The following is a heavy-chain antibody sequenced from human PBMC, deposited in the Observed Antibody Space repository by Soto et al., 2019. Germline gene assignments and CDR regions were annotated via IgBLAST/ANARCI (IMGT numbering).Heavy chain of an antibody. V-gene: IGHV3-23*01. D-gene: IGHD2-8*01. J-gene: IGHJ3*02. CDR2: VGGSDTDK. CDR3: AKDATAVNGVWDPFDM. Sequence: ELRLLESGGGVVQPGGSLRLSCAASGFTFSAYAMSWVRQAPGKGLQWVSGVGGSDTDKHYADSVRGRFTVSRDNSKNTLYLQMNSLRADDTAVYYCAKDATAVNGVWDPFDMWGQGTEVTVSS. CDR1: GFTFSAYA.